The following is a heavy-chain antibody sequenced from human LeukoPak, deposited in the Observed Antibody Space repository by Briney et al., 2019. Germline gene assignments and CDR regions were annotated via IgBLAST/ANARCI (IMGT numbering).Heavy chain of an antibody. V-gene: IGHV3-7*01. J-gene: IGHJ5*02. CDR3: ARDAQGVDWFDP. CDR1: GFTFSSYW. CDR2: IKQDGSEK. Sequence: PGRSLRLSCAASGFTFSSYWMSWVRQAPGNGLEWVANIKQDGSEKYYVDSVKGRFTISRDNAKNSLYLQMNRLRAEDTAVYYCARDAQGVDWFDPWGQGTLVTVSS.